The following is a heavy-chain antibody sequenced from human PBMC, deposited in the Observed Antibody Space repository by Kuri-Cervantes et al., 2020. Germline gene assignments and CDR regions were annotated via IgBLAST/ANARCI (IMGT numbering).Heavy chain of an antibody. CDR2: ISYDGRNK. J-gene: IGHJ5*02. V-gene: IGHV3-30*04. Sequence: GGSLRLSCAASGFTFSSYAMNWVRQAPGKGLEWVAIISYDGRNKSYADSVKGRFTISRDNSKNSLYLQMNSLRAEDTAVYYCARGRGNGGKIEYNWFDPWGQGTLVTVSS. D-gene: IGHD2-8*01. CDR1: GFTFSSYA. CDR3: ARGRGNGGKIEYNWFDP.